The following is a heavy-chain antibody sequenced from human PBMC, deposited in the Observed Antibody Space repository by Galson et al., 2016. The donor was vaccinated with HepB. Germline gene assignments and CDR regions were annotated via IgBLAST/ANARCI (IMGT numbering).Heavy chain of an antibody. V-gene: IGHV1-46*01. D-gene: IGHD2-15*01. Sequence: SVKVSCKASGHTFTGFFVHWVRQAPGQGLEWMGILNPSGVTTRFAQKFQGRVTMTPDTSTSTAYMELSSLRSEDTAVYFCARGGPGSRTAVPDYWGQGTLVTVSS. CDR2: LNPSGVTT. CDR1: GHTFTGFF. CDR3: ARGGPGSRTAVPDY. J-gene: IGHJ4*02.